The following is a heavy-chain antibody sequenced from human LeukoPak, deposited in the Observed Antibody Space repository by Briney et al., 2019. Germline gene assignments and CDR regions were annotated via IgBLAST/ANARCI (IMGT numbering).Heavy chain of an antibody. D-gene: IGHD2-2*01. V-gene: IGHV1-2*02. CDR3: ARERRPSDCSSTSCYEYFDY. CDR2: INPNSGGT. CDR1: GYTSTGYY. J-gene: IGHJ4*02. Sequence: GASVKVSGKASGYTSTGYYMHWVRQAPGQGLEWMGWINPNSGGTNYAQNFQGRVTMTRDTSIGTAYMELSRLRSDDTAGYYCARERRPSDCSSTSCYEYFDYWGQGTLVTVSS.